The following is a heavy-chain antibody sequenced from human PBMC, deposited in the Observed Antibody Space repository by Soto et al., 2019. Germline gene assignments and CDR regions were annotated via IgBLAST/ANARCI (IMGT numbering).Heavy chain of an antibody. V-gene: IGHV3-53*04. J-gene: IGHJ3*02. D-gene: IGHD2-21*02. Sequence: EVQLVESGGGLVQPGGSLRLSCAASGFIVSSNYMTWVRQAPGKGLEWVSIMYSGGTTYYAESVKGRFTISRHISKNTLDLQMNTLRFEDTAVYYCARVAGDDPLDIWGPGTIVPVSS. CDR2: MYSGGTT. CDR1: GFIVSSNY. CDR3: ARVAGDDPLDI.